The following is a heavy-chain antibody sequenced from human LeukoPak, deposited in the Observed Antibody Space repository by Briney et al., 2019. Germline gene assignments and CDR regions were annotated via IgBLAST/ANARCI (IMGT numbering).Heavy chain of an antibody. D-gene: IGHD3-10*02. J-gene: IGHJ4*02. V-gene: IGHV3-48*04. CDR1: GFTFSSYS. Sequence: GGSLRLSCAASGFTFSSYSMNWVRQAPGKGLEWVSYISSSGSTIYYADSVKGRFTISRDNAKNSLYLQMNSLRAEDTAVYYCAGRHMFQGCFWGQGTLVTVSS. CDR3: AGRHMFQGCF. CDR2: ISSSGSTI.